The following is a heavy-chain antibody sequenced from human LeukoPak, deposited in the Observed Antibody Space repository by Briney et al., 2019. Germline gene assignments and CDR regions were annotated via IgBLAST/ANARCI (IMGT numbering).Heavy chain of an antibody. CDR3: ARDQGFLVSFPLDY. CDR2: INTNTGNP. Sequence: ASVKVSRKASGYTFTSYAMNWVRQAPGQGLEWMGWINTNTGNPTYAQGFAGRFVFSLDTSVSTAYLQISSLKAEDTAVYYCARDQGFLVSFPLDYWGQGTLVTVSS. D-gene: IGHD2/OR15-2a*01. V-gene: IGHV7-4-1*02. CDR1: GYTFTSYA. J-gene: IGHJ4*02.